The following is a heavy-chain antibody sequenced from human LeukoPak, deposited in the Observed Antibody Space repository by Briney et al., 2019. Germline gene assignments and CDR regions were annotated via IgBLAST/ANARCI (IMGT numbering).Heavy chain of an antibody. Sequence: GGSLRLSCAASGFTFDDYATHWVRQAPGKGLEWVSGISWNSGSIGYADSVKGRFTISRDNAKNSLYLQMNSLRAEDTALYYCAKAGTMIVVVSTPFDYWGQGTLVTVSS. D-gene: IGHD3-22*01. CDR3: AKAGTMIVVVSTPFDY. V-gene: IGHV3-9*01. CDR2: ISWNSGSI. CDR1: GFTFDDYA. J-gene: IGHJ4*02.